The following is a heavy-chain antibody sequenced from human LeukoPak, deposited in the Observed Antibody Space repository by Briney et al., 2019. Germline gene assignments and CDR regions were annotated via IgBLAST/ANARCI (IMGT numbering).Heavy chain of an antibody. CDR3: ARGRDGYNDAFDI. J-gene: IGHJ3*02. V-gene: IGHV1-46*01. D-gene: IGHD5-24*01. CDR2: INPSGGST. Sequence: ASVKVSCKASGYTFTSYYMHWVRQAPGQGLEWMGIINPSGGSTSYAQKFQGRVTITADESTSTAYMELSSLRSEDTAVYYCARGRDGYNDAFDIWGQGTMVTVSS. CDR1: GYTFTSYY.